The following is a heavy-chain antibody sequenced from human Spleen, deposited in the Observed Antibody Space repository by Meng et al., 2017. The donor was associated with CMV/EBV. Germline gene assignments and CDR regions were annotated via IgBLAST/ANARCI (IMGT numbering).Heavy chain of an antibody. J-gene: IGHJ3*02. CDR1: GFTFSYYT. CDR2: ISSSSSHI. CDR3: ASPETFCSGGSCSGMAFDI. V-gene: IGHV3-21*01. Sequence: GESLKISCAASGFTFSYYTMNWVRQAPGKGLEWVSSISSSSSHIYYADSMKGRFTISRDNAKNSLYLQMDSLRVEDTALYYCASPETFCSGGSCSGMAFDIWGQGTMVTVSS. D-gene: IGHD2-15*01.